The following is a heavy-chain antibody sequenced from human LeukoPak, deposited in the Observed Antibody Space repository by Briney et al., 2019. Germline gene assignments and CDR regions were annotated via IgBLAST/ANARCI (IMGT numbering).Heavy chain of an antibody. CDR1: GGSFSGYY. J-gene: IGHJ4*02. V-gene: IGHV4-34*01. D-gene: IGHD6-19*01. Sequence: SETLSLTCAVYGGSFSGYYWSWIRQPPGKGLEWIGEINHSGSTNYNPSLKSRVTISVDTSKNQFSLKLSSVTAEDTAVYYCARGGGSNGWFYWGQGTLVTVSS. CDR2: INHSGST. CDR3: ARGGGSNGWFY.